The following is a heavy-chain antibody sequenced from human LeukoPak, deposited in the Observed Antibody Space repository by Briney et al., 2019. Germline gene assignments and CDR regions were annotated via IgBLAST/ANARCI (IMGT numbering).Heavy chain of an antibody. D-gene: IGHD6-6*01. J-gene: IGHJ4*02. CDR3: AKALSSSFTGSSWEY. V-gene: IGHV3-9*03. CDR1: GFTFDDHD. Sequence: GRSLRPSCAASGFTFDDHDMHWVRQAPGKGLEWVSGITWDSGITGYADSVKGRFTISRDNAKNSLYLQMNTLRAEDMAFYYCAKALSSSFTGSSWEYWGQGTLVTVSS. CDR2: ITWDSGIT.